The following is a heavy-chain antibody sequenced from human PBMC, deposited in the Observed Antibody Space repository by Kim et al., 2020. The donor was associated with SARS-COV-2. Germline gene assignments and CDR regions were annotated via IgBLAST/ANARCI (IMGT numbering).Heavy chain of an antibody. D-gene: IGHD1-1*01. CDR1: GYTFTSYA. V-gene: IGHV7-4-1*02. CDR2: INTNTGNP. Sequence: ASVKVSCKASGYTFTSYAMNWVRQAPGQGLEWMGWINTNTGNPTYAQGFTGRFVFSLDTSVSTAYLQISSLKAEDTAVYYCARVMGGPIQLERRGKKYNWFDPWGQGTLVTVSS. J-gene: IGHJ5*02. CDR3: ARVMGGPIQLERRGKKYNWFDP.